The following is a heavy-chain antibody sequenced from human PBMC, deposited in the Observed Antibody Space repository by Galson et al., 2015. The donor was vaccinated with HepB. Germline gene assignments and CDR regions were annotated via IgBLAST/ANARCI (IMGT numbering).Heavy chain of an antibody. D-gene: IGHD3-10*01. J-gene: IGHJ5*02. CDR2: ITPILGIA. CDR3: ARDFIDGSGSYYSSWFDP. V-gene: IGHV1-69*04. Sequence: SVKVSCKASGGTFSSYAISWVRQAPGQGLEWMGRITPILGIANYAQKFQGRVTITADKSTSTAYMELSSLRSEDTAVYYCARDFIDGSGSYYSSWFDPWGQGTLVTVSS. CDR1: GGTFSSYA.